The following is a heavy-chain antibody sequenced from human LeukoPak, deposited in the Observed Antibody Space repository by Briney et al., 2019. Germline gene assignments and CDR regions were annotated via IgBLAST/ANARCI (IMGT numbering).Heavy chain of an antibody. CDR2: INPNSGGT. CDR1: GYTFTGYY. J-gene: IGHJ4*02. CDR3: ARARSSIAAFFDY. Sequence: GASVKVSCKASGYTFTGYYMHWVRQAPGQGLEWMGWINPNSGGTNYAQKFQGRVTMTRDTYISTAYMELSRLRSDDTAVYYCARARSSIAAFFDYWGQGTLVTVSS. D-gene: IGHD6-6*01. V-gene: IGHV1-2*02.